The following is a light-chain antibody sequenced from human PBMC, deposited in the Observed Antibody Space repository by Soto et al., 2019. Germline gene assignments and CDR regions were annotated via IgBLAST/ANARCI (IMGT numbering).Light chain of an antibody. J-gene: IGLJ3*02. CDR2: GVT. CDR1: WSNIGAGYE. Sequence: QSALTQPPSVSGAPGQRVTISCTGGWSNIGAGYEVHWYQHLPGTAPKLLIYGVTNRPSGVPDRFSGSRSGTSASLAITGLQAEDEADYYCQSFDSSLSNSWVFGGGTQLTVL. CDR3: QSFDSSLSNSWV. V-gene: IGLV1-40*01.